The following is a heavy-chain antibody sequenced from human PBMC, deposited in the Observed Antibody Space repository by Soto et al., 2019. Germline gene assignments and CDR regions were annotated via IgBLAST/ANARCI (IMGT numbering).Heavy chain of an antibody. CDR1: GGTFSSYA. J-gene: IGHJ4*02. CDR3: ARYYYDSSGYQTDY. D-gene: IGHD3-22*01. V-gene: IGHV1-18*01. CDR2: ISAYNGTT. Sequence: GASVKVSCKASGGTFSSYAISWVRQAPGQGLEWMGWISAYNGTTNYAQKLQGRVTMTTDTSTSTAYMELRSLRSDDTAVYYCARYYYDSSGYQTDYWGQGTLVTVSS.